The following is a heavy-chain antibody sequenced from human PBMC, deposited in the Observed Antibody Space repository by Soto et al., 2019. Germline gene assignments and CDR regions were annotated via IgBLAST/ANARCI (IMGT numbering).Heavy chain of an antibody. CDR2: INPNSGGT. V-gene: IGHV1-2*04. Sequence: GASVKVSCKASGYTFTGYYMHWVRQAPGQGLEWMGWINPNSGGTNYAQKFQGWVTMTRDTSISTAYMELSRLRSDDTAVYYCARGAGIVVVVAATLAFDIWGRGTMVTVSS. CDR3: ARGAGIVVVVAATLAFDI. CDR1: GYTFTGYY. D-gene: IGHD2-15*01. J-gene: IGHJ3*02.